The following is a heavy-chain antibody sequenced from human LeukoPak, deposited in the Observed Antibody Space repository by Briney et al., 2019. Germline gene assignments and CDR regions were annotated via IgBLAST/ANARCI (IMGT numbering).Heavy chain of an antibody. J-gene: IGHJ4*02. Sequence: PGGTLRLSCAASGFTFSSYGMHWVRQAPGKGLEWVAVISHDGGNKYYTDSVKGRFTISRDNSKNTLYLQMNSLRAEDTAVYYCAKDGPPYSSGSPDYWGQGTLVTVSS. CDR3: AKDGPPYSSGSPDY. CDR2: ISHDGGNK. V-gene: IGHV3-30*18. CDR1: GFTFSSYG. D-gene: IGHD6-19*01.